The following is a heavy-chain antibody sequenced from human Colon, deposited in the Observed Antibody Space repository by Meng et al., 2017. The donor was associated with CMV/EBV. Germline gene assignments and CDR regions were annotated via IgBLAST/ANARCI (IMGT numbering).Heavy chain of an antibody. CDR3: ARDTRGYCSGGSCYKGGWFDP. CDR2: INSDGSSS. V-gene: IGHV3-74*01. CDR1: GFTLSSKW. J-gene: IGHJ5*02. D-gene: IGHD2-15*01. Sequence: GESLKISCAASGFTLSSKWMHWVRQAPGKGLVWVSRINSDGSSSSYADSVKGRFTISRDNAKNTLYLQMNSLRAEDTAVYYCARDTRGYCSGGSCYKGGWFDPWGQGTLVTVSS.